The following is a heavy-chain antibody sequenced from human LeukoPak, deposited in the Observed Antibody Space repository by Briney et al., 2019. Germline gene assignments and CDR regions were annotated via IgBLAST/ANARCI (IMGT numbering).Heavy chain of an antibody. CDR1: GFTFSSYW. CDR3: AREWYSSSWYKRAFDY. D-gene: IGHD6-13*01. J-gene: IGHJ4*02. Sequence: GGSLRLSCAASGFTFSSYWMHWVRQAPGKGLGWVSRINSDGSSTSYADSVKGRFTISRDNAKNTLYLQMNSLRAEDTAVYYCAREWYSSSWYKRAFDYWGQGTLVTVSS. V-gene: IGHV3-74*01. CDR2: INSDGSST.